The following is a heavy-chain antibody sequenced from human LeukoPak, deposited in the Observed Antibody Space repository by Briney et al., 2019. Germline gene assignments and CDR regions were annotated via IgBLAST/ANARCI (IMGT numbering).Heavy chain of an antibody. D-gene: IGHD6-13*01. CDR3: AKDRSSSWYGDAFDI. CDR1: GFTLSSYG. J-gene: IGHJ3*02. V-gene: IGHV3-30*02. CDR2: IRYDGSNK. Sequence: GGSLRLSCAASGFTLSSYGMHWVRQAPGKGLEWVAFIRYDGSNKYYADSVKGRFTISRDNSKNTLYLQMNSLRAEDTAVYYCAKDRSSSWYGDAFDIWGQGTMVTVSS.